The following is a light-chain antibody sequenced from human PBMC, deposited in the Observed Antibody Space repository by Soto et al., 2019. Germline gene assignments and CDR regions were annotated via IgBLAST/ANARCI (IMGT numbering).Light chain of an antibody. V-gene: IGKV3-11*01. CDR3: QQRSNWLT. Sequence: EIVLTQSPGTLSLSPGERATLSCGASQSVSSYLAWYQQKPGQAPRLLIYDASNRATGIPARFSGSGSGTDFTLTISSLEPEDFAVYYCQQRSNWLTFGGGTKVDIK. CDR1: QSVSSY. CDR2: DAS. J-gene: IGKJ4*01.